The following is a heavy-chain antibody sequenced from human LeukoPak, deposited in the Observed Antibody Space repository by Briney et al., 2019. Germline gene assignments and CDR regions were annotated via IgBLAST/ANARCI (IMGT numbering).Heavy chain of an antibody. CDR3: ATDTYYYGSGSRTYYYYYMDV. J-gene: IGHJ6*03. CDR2: IIPIFGTA. D-gene: IGHD3-10*01. CDR1: GGTFSSYA. Sequence: GASVKVSCKASGGTFSSYAISWVRQAPGQGLEWMGGIIPIFGTANYAQKFQGRVTITADKSTSTAYMELSSLRSEDTAVYHCATDTYYYGSGSRTYYYYYMDVWGKGTTVTVSS. V-gene: IGHV1-69*06.